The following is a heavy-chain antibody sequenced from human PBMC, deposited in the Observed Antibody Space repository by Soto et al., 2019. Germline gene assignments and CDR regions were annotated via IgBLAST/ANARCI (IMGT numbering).Heavy chain of an antibody. CDR2: IYHTGST. J-gene: IGHJ4*02. CDR3: ARATGTLRSRNCDY. Sequence: TSETLSLTCSVSGGSISTVGHYWTWIRQPPGKGLEWIGSIYHTGSTYYSKSLRSRLTMSVDTSKSQFSLRLSSVTAADTAVYYCARATGTLRSRNCDYWGQGSLVTVSS. CDR1: GGSISTVGHY. V-gene: IGHV4-31*03. D-gene: IGHD1-1*01.